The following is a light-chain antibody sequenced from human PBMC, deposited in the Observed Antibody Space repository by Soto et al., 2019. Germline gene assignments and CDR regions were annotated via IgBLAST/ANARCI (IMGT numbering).Light chain of an antibody. CDR2: AAS. CDR1: QTISSY. Sequence: DIQMTQSPSSLSASVGDRVTITCRASQTISSYLNWYQQKPRKAPKLLIYAASSLQSGFPSRFSGSGSGTDFTLTISSLQPEDFATYYCQQSHGIPYTFGQGTKLEIK. V-gene: IGKV1-39*01. CDR3: QQSHGIPYT. J-gene: IGKJ2*01.